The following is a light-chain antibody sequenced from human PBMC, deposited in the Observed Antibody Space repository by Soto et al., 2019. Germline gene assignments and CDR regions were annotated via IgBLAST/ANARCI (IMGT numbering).Light chain of an antibody. J-gene: IGKJ5*01. CDR3: QQLYSYSS. V-gene: IGKV1-9*01. CDR1: QDISRY. Sequence: DIQLTQSPSFVSASVGERVTITCRASQDISRYLAWYQQKPGEAPKLLISAASTLHSRVPSRFSGSGSGTEFTLTVSYLLPEDFATYYCQQLYSYSSFGQGTRLESK. CDR2: AAS.